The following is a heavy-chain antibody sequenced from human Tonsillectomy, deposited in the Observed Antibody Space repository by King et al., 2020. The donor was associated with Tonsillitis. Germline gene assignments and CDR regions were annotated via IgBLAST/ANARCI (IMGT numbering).Heavy chain of an antibody. CDR1: GFTFSDYY. V-gene: IGHV3-11*01. CDR2: ITSSGSTI. J-gene: IGHJ3*02. D-gene: IGHD3-3*01. CDR3: ARDNDCISKSRGAFDI. Sequence: VQLVESGGGLVKPGGSLRLSCAASGFTFSDYYMSWIRQAPGKGLEWVSYITSSGSTIYYADSVKGRFTISRDNAKNSLYLQVNSLRAEDTAVYYCARDNDCISKSRGAFDIWGQGTMVTVSS.